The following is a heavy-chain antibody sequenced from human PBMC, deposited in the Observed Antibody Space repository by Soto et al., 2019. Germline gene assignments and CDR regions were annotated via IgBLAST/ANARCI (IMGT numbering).Heavy chain of an antibody. Sequence: EVQLVESGGGSVQPGESLRLSCAASGFSFRDYDMHWVRQRKGNGLEWVSALGAARDPYYVGSVKGRFSVSRDNAQNALFLQMNNLRVDDTAVYFCARAYLGRLPRRADYYYAMDVWGRGTTVTVS. V-gene: IGHV3-13*05. CDR1: GFSFRDYD. J-gene: IGHJ6*02. CDR2: LGAARDP. D-gene: IGHD1-26*01. CDR3: ARAYLGRLPRRADYYYAMDV.